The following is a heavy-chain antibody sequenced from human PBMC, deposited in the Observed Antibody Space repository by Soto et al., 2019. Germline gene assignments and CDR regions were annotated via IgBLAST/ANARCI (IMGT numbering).Heavy chain of an antibody. Sequence: GGSLRLSCAASGFTFSNYAMHWVRQAPGKGLDWVAVVTFDGGSKYYADSVEGRFTISRDNSKNTLFLQMNSLRAEDTAVYYCARQSPHTLDYWGQGTLVTVSS. CDR2: VTFDGGSK. CDR3: ARQSPHTLDY. V-gene: IGHV3-30-3*01. CDR1: GFTFSNYA. J-gene: IGHJ4*02.